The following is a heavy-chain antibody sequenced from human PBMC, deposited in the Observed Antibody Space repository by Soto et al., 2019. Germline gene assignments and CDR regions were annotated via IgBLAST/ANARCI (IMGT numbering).Heavy chain of an antibody. V-gene: IGHV3-23*01. J-gene: IGHJ4*02. CDR1: GFTFSSYA. CDR3: AKRRGAGGDFHY. CDR2: VSIGGST. Sequence: DVQLLESGGGLVQPEGSLRLSCAASGFTFSSYAMGWVRQGPGKGLEWVAVVSIGGSTHYADSVRGRFTISRDNSKNTLSLQMNSLPAEDTAVYFCAKRRGAGGDFHYWGQGALVTVSS. D-gene: IGHD2-21*01.